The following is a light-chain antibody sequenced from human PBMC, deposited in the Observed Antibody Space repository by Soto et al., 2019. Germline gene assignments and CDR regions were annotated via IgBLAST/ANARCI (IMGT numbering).Light chain of an antibody. CDR1: QSVSSN. V-gene: IGKV3-15*01. CDR3: QQYNNWPGT. Sequence: DIVMTQSPATLSVSPGERATLSWRASQSVSSNLAWYQQKPGQAPRLLIYGASTRVTGIPARFSGGGSGTEFTLTISSLQSEDFAVYYCQQYNNWPGTFGQGTKVDIK. CDR2: GAS. J-gene: IGKJ1*01.